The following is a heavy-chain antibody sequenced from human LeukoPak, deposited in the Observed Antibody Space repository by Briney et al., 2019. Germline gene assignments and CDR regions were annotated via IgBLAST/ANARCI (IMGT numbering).Heavy chain of an antibody. J-gene: IGHJ6*02. D-gene: IGHD3-22*01. Sequence: ASVKVSCKASGYIFNNYDINWLRQASGQGLEWMGWMQPNTGKTGYAQNFQGRVTMTSNTSISTAYMEVSSLRSDDTAVYYCARSAEISGYWPKVVVDVWGQGTTVTVSS. V-gene: IGHV1-8*01. CDR2: MQPNTGKT. CDR3: ARSAEISGYWPKVVVDV. CDR1: GYIFNNYD.